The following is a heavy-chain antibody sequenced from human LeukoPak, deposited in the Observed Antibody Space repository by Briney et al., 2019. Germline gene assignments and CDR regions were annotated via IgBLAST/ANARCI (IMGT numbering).Heavy chain of an antibody. CDR3: ATRRYGYNYYFDY. J-gene: IGHJ4*02. CDR2: INHSGST. Sequence: SETLSLTCAVYGGSFSGYYWGWIRQPPGKGLEWIGEINHSGSTNYNPSLKSRVTISVDTSKNQFSLKLSSVTAADTAVYYCATRRYGYNYYFDYWGQGTLVTVSS. CDR1: GGSFSGYY. D-gene: IGHD5-24*01. V-gene: IGHV4-34*01.